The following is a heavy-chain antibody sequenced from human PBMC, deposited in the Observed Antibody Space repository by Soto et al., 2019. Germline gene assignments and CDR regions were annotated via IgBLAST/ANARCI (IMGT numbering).Heavy chain of an antibody. CDR1: GFTFSNYA. Sequence: PGGSLRLSCAASGFTFSNYAMHWVRQPPGKGLEWVSAISGSGGSTYYADSVKGQFTISRDNSKNTLYLQMNSLRAEDTAVYYCAKEAPITMIVVVHNWFDPWGQGTLVTVSS. CDR3: AKEAPITMIVVVHNWFDP. V-gene: IGHV3-23*01. J-gene: IGHJ5*02. CDR2: ISGSGGST. D-gene: IGHD3-22*01.